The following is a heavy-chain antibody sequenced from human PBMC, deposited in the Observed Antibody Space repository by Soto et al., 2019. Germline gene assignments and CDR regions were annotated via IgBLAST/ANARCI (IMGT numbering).Heavy chain of an antibody. CDR2: IKSKTDGGTT. CDR1: GFTFSSYA. CDR3: TTEKYYYDSSGYYYFDY. D-gene: IGHD3-22*01. Sequence: PGGSLRLSCAASGFTFSSYARNWVRQAPGKELEWVGRIKSKTDGGTTDYAAPVKDRFTISRDDSKNTLYLQMNSLKTEDTAVYYCTTEKYYYDSSGYYYFDYWGQGTLVTVSS. J-gene: IGHJ4*02. V-gene: IGHV3-15*07.